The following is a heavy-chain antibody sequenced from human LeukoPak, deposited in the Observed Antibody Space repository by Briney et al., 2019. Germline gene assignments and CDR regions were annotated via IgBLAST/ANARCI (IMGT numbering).Heavy chain of an antibody. J-gene: IGHJ4*02. CDR3: ASILGYCTNGVCSDY. D-gene: IGHD2-8*01. CDR1: GFTFSSYA. V-gene: IGHV3-30-3*01. CDR2: ISYDGSNK. Sequence: HPGGSLRLSCAASGFTFSSYAMHWVRQAPGKGLEWVAVISYDGSNKYYADSVKGRFTISRDNSKNTLYLQMNSLRAEDTAVYYCASILGYCTNGVCSDYWGQGTLVTVSS.